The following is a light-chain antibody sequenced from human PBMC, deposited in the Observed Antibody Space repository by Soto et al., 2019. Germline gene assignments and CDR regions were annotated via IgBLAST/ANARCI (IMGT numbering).Light chain of an antibody. V-gene: IGKV3-20*01. Sequence: EIVLTQSPGTLSLSPGERATLSCRASQSVSSSFLAWYQQKPGQAPRLLIYGASSRATGIPDRFSGGGSGTDFTLTISRLEPEDFAVYYCQQYGSSPPYTFGHGTKLEIK. CDR1: QSVSSSF. CDR3: QQYGSSPPYT. CDR2: GAS. J-gene: IGKJ2*01.